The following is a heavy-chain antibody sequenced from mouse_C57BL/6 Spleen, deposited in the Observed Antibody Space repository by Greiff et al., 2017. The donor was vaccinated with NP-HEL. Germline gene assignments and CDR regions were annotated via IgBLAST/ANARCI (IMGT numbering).Heavy chain of an antibody. CDR1: GYSFTGYF. V-gene: IGHV1-20*01. J-gene: IGHJ2*01. D-gene: IGHD2-2*01. CDR2: INPYNGDT. CDR3: ARGGLHHYFDD. Sequence: EVQLQQSGPELVKPGDSVKISCKASGYSFTGYFMNWVMQSHGKSLGWVGRINPYNGDTFYNQKFKGKATLTVDKSSSTSHMELRSLTSEDSAVYYCARGGLHHYFDDWGQGTTLTVSS.